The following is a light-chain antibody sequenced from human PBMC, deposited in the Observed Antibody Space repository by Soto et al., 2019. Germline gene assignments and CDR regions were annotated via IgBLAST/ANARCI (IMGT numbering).Light chain of an antibody. Sequence: SYELTQPPSVSVAPGQTATITCGGDNIGNINVHWYQQRPGQAPILVVYNDDDRPSGIPARFSGSNSGYTATLTISRVEAGDEADYYCQVWHRRSDHYVFGTGTKVTVL. J-gene: IGLJ1*01. CDR3: QVWHRRSDHYV. CDR2: NDD. V-gene: IGLV3-21*02. CDR1: NIGNIN.